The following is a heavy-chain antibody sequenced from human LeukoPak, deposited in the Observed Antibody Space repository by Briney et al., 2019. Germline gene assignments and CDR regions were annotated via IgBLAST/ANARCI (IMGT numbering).Heavy chain of an antibody. D-gene: IGHD6-6*01. J-gene: IGHJ3*02. V-gene: IGHV4-34*01. CDR1: GGSFSGYY. CDR2: INHSGST. CDR3: ARGRIAARRDAFDI. Sequence: SETLSLTCAVYGGSFSGYYWSWIRQPPGKGLEWIGEINHSGSTNYNPSLKSRVTISVDTSKNQFSPKLSSVTAADTAVYYCARGRIAARRDAFDIWGQGTMVTVSS.